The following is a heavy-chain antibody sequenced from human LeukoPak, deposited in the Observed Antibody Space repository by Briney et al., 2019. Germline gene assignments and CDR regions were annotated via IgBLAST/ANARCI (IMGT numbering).Heavy chain of an antibody. D-gene: IGHD2-15*01. J-gene: IGHJ4*02. CDR2: ISGSGGST. CDR3: AKRGIVVVVAANRVGYFDY. CDR1: GFTFSSYA. Sequence: TGGSLRLSCAASGFTFSSYAMSWVRQAPGKGLEWVSAISGSGGSTYYADSVKGRFTISRDNSKNTLYLQMNSLRAEDTAVYYCAKRGIVVVVAANRVGYFDYWGQGTLVTVSS. V-gene: IGHV3-23*01.